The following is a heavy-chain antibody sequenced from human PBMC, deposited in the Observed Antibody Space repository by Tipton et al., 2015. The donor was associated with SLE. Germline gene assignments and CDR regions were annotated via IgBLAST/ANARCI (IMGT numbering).Heavy chain of an antibody. CDR1: GGSISSGTFY. V-gene: IGHV4-61*02. Sequence: TLSLTCSVSGGSISSGTFYWSWIRQPAGRGLEWIGRIYTSGSTNYNPSLKSRVTISVDTSKNQFSLRLSSVTAADTAVYYCARGEEGFTMVRGVNYYYYSMDVWGKGTTVTVSS. J-gene: IGHJ6*03. CDR3: ARGEEGFTMVRGVNYYYYSMDV. D-gene: IGHD3-10*01. CDR2: IYTSGST.